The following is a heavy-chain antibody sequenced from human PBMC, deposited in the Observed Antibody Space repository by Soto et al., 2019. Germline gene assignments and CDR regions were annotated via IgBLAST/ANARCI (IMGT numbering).Heavy chain of an antibody. CDR2: ISAGSRSI. D-gene: IGHD3-10*01. Sequence: GGSLRLSCAASGFTFSTYTMNLVRQAPGKGLEWVSSISAGSRSIYYTDSLKGRSTVSRDNSKNSLYLQINSLKADDTAVYYCARSTPGNPFDIWGQGTMVTVSS. V-gene: IGHV3-21*01. CDR1: GFTFSTYT. CDR3: ARSTPGNPFDI. J-gene: IGHJ3*02.